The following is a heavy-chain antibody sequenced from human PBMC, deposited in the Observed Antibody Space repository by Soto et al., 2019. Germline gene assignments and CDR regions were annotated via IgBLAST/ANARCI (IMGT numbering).Heavy chain of an antibody. CDR2: IYNSGST. V-gene: IGHV4-59*01. Sequence: SETLPLTCPVTGGSISRYYWSWIRRPQGKGLEWIGYIYNSGSTHSNPSLQSRVTIPVDTSKNQSSLKLSSVTAADTGIYYCARARITMVREVIKYNMDVWGQGTTVTVS. CDR1: GGSISRYY. D-gene: IGHD3-10*01. J-gene: IGHJ6*02. CDR3: ARARITMVREVIKYNMDV.